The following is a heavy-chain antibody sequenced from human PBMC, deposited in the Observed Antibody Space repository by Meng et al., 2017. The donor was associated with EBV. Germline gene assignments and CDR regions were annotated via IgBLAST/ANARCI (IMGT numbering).Heavy chain of an antibody. CDR3: ARDEAAAGRPLGY. Sequence: QVQLVQSGAAVKKPGASVKVSCKASGYTFTGYYMHWVRQAPGQGLEWMGWINPNSGGTNYAQKFQGWVTMTRDTSISTAYMELSRLRSDDTAVYYCARDEAAAGRPLGYWGQGTLVTVSS. CDR1: GYTFTGYY. J-gene: IGHJ4*02. CDR2: INPNSGGT. D-gene: IGHD6-13*01. V-gene: IGHV1-2*04.